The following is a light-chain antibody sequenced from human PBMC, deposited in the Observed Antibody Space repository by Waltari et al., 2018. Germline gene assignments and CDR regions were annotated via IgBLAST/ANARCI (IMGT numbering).Light chain of an antibody. V-gene: IGLV3-19*01. CDR3: NSRDSSGNHLV. J-gene: IGLJ2*01. CDR2: GKN. Sequence: SSELTQDPAVSVALGQTVRITCQGDSLRSYYASWYQPKPGQAPVIVIYGKNNRPSGIPDRFSGSSSGNTASLTITGAQAEDEADYYCNSRDSSGNHLVFGGGTKLTVL. CDR1: SLRSYY.